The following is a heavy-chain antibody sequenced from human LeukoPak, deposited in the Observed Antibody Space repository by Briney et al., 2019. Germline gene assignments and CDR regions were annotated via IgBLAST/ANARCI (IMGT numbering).Heavy chain of an antibody. CDR2: IYYSGST. CDR3: ARGDTPGYSSSWYPENWFDP. CDR1: GGSISSSSYY. J-gene: IGHJ5*02. D-gene: IGHD6-13*01. V-gene: IGHV4-39*07. Sequence: SETLSLTCTVSGGSISSSSYYWGWTRQPPGKGLEWIGSIYYSGSTYYNPSLKSRVTISVDTSKNQFSLKLSSVTAADTAVYYCARGDTPGYSSSWYPENWFDPWGQGTLVTVSS.